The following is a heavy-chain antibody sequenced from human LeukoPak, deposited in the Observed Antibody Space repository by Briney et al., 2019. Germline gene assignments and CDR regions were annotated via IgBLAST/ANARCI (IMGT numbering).Heavy chain of an antibody. J-gene: IGHJ5*02. Sequence: SESLSLTCGVHGVSITGYYWSWIRQPPGEALQWIGEIDPSGSTIENPSLKSRVTLSMDTSMNQLFLTLTSVTAADAATYYCARIRCGPTQHRCYNHWGRGALVTVSP. V-gene: IGHV4-34*01. D-gene: IGHD2-8*01. CDR1: GVSITGYY. CDR2: IDPSGST. CDR3: ARIRCGPTQHRCYNH.